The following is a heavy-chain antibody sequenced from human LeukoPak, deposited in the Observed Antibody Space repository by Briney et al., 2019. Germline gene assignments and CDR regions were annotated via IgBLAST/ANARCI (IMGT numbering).Heavy chain of an antibody. V-gene: IGHV3-74*01. D-gene: IGHD2-2*01. Sequence: GGSLRLSCAASGLTISNHWTHWVRQAPGKWLVWVSCINSDGRRTTYAASVEGPFTISRDNAKNTLYLQMHSLRPDDTAVYYCPREVELVPASMGAYYYYNMDVWGKGTTVTVSS. CDR3: PREVELVPASMGAYYYYNMDV. CDR2: INSDGRRT. CDR1: GLTISNHW. J-gene: IGHJ6*03.